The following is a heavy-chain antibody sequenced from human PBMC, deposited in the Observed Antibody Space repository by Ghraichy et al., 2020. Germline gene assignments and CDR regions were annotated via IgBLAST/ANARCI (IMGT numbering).Heavy chain of an antibody. D-gene: IGHD1-26*01. CDR3: AKRPSYSGSYPFDD. J-gene: IGHJ4*02. V-gene: IGHV1-8*01. Sequence: ASVKVSCKASGYTFTSYDINWVRQSTGQGLEWMGWMNPNSGNTGYAQKFQGRVTMTRNTSISTAYMELSSLRSEDTAVYYCAKRPSYSGSYPFDDWGQGTLVTVAS. CDR1: GYTFTSYD. CDR2: MNPNSGNT.